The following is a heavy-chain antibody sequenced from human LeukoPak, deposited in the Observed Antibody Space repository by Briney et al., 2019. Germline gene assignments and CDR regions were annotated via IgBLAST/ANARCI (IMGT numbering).Heavy chain of an antibody. CDR2: IYTSGST. Sequence: PSETLSLTCTVSGGSISSGSYYWSWIRQPAGKGLEWIGRIYTSGSTNYNPSLKSRVTISVDTSKNQFSLKLSSVTAADTAVYYCARDEVYGYSGYDRGRPTNWGQGTLVTVSS. J-gene: IGHJ4*02. CDR1: GGSISSGSYY. CDR3: ARDEVYGYSGYDRGRPTN. V-gene: IGHV4-61*02. D-gene: IGHD5-12*01.